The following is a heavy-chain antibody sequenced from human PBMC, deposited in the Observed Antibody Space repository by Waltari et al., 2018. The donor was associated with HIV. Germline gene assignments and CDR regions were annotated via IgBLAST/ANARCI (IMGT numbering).Heavy chain of an antibody. CDR2: IYYSGST. J-gene: IGHJ4*02. V-gene: IGHV4-59*01. CDR3: ARVPYLPYCSGGSCYSYYFDY. Sequence: QVQLQESGPGLVKPSETLSLTCAVSGGSISIYHWSWIRQPPGKGLGWIGYIYYSGSTNYNPSLKSRVTISVDTSKNQFSLKLSSVTAADTAVYYCARVPYLPYCSGGSCYSYYFDYWGQGTLVTVSS. D-gene: IGHD2-15*01. CDR1: GGSISIYH.